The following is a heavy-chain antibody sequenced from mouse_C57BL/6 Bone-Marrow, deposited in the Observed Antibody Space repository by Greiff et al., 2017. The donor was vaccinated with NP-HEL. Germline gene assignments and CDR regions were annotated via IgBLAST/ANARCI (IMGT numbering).Heavy chain of an antibody. CDR1: GYTFTDYY. J-gene: IGHJ3*01. CDR2: INPNNGGT. Sequence: EVQLQQSGPELVKPGASVKISCKASGYTFTDYYMNWVKQSHGKSLEWIGDINPNNGGTSYNQKFKGKATLPVDKSSSTAYMELRSLTSEDSAVYYCARRGGGYYPFAYWGQGTLVTVSA. CDR3: ARRGGGYYPFAY. V-gene: IGHV1-26*01. D-gene: IGHD2-3*01.